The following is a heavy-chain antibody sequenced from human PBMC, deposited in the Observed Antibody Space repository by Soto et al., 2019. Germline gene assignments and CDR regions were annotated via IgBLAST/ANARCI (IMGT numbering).Heavy chain of an antibody. Sequence: PGGSQRSSYATAVFTVSSNYMSWVRQAPGKGLEWVSVIYSGGSTYFADSVKDRFSISRDNSKDTLHLQMNSLRAEDTAVYYCAREGRPWGQGT. D-gene: IGHD2-15*01. CDR2: IYSGGST. V-gene: IGHV3-66*01. CDR1: VFTVSSNY. J-gene: IGHJ5*02. CDR3: AREGRP.